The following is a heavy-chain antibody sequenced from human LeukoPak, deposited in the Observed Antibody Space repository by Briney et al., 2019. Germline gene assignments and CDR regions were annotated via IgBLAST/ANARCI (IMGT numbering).Heavy chain of an antibody. V-gene: IGHV4-39*01. CDR3: VRPDYSTSSHYYGPFDY. CDR1: GGSISSGSYY. D-gene: IGHD2/OR15-2a*01. Sequence: PSQTLSLTCTVSGGSISSGSYYWSWIRQPAGKGLEWIGSIYYSGSTYYNPSLKCRVTISVDTSKNQFSLSLRSVTAADTAVYYCVRPDYSTSSHYYGPFDYWGQGTLVTVSS. CDR2: IYYSGST. J-gene: IGHJ4*02.